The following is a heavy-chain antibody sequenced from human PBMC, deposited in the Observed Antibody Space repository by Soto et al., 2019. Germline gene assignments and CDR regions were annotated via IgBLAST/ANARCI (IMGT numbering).Heavy chain of an antibody. V-gene: IGHV4-59*01. CDR1: GGSISSYY. J-gene: IGHJ4*02. CDR3: ARNWLHLGELSLYFDY. D-gene: IGHD3-16*02. Sequence: PSETLSLTCTVSGGSISSYYWSWIRQPPGKGLEWIGYIYYSGSTNYNPSLKSRVTISVDTSKNQFSLKLSSVTAAGTAAYYCARNWLHLGELSLYFDYWGQGTLVTVSS. CDR2: IYYSGST.